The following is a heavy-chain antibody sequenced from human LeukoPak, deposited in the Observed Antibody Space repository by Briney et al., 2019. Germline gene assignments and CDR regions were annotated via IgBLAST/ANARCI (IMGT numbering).Heavy chain of an antibody. CDR3: ARARDYVPFDY. J-gene: IGHJ4*02. CDR2: IKQDESEK. D-gene: IGHD4-17*01. V-gene: IGHV3-7*01. CDR1: GFTFSNYW. Sequence: GGSLRLSCSASGFTFSNYWMSWVRQAPGKGLEWVANIKQDESEKYYVDSVKGRFTISRDNAKSSLYLQMNSLRAEDTAVYYCARARDYVPFDYWGQGTLVTVSS.